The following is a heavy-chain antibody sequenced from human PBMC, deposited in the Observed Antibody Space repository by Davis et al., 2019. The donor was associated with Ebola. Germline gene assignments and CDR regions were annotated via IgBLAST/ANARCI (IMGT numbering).Heavy chain of an antibody. CDR3: VRGNNPRTGLEPPVDWFDP. J-gene: IGHJ5*02. CDR1: GFTFSSYS. CDR2: ISSSSSYI. V-gene: IGHV3-21*01. D-gene: IGHD3-3*01. Sequence: GESLKISCAASGFTFSSYSMNWVRQAPGKGLEWVSSISSSSSYIYYADSVKGRFTIFRGNAKNSLYLQMNSLRAEDTAVYYCVRGNNPRTGLEPPVDWFDPWGQGTLVTVSS.